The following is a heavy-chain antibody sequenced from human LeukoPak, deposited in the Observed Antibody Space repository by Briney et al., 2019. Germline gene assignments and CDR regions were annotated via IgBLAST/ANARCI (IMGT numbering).Heavy chain of an antibody. CDR2: ISGGTT. CDR3: ASGSGSYRTPYYYMDV. V-gene: IGHV3-23*01. D-gene: IGHD3-10*01. J-gene: IGHJ6*03. Sequence: TGGSLRLSCAASGFTISTYGMSWVRQAPGKGLEWVSSISGGTTYYADSVKGRFTISRDNSKNTLYLQMNSLRAEDTAVYYCASGSGSYRTPYYYMDVWGTGTTVTVSS. CDR1: GFTISTYG.